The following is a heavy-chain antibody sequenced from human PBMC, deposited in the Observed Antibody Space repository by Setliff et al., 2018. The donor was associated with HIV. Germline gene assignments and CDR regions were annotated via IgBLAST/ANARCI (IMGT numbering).Heavy chain of an antibody. CDR1: GGSISSGDYY. J-gene: IGHJ4*02. V-gene: IGHV4-30-4*01. CDR3: ARRAGDYGDYYFDS. Sequence: SETLSLTCTVSGGSISSGDYYWSWIRRPPGKGLVWLGHTYYSGTIFYNPSLKTRLTVSVDTSKNQFSLNLNSVTAADTAVYYCARRAGDYGDYYFDSWGQGSLVTVSS. D-gene: IGHD4-17*01. CDR2: TYYSGTI.